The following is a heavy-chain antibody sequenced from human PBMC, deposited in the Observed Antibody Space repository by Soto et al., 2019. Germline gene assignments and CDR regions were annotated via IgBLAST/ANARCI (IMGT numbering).Heavy chain of an antibody. CDR2: ISACNGNT. CDR1: VGTFSSYT. CDR3: ARELRVIVVVTASWFDP. J-gene: IGHJ5*02. Sequence: ASVKVSCKASVGTFSSYTISWVRQAPGQGLEWMGWISACNGNTKYSQKLQGRVTITTDTSASTAYMELSSLRSEDTAVYYCARELRVIVVVTASWFDPWGQGTLVTVSS. D-gene: IGHD2-21*02. V-gene: IGHV1-18*01.